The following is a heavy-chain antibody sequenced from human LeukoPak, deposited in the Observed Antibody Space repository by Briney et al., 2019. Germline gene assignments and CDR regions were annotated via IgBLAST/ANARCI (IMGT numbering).Heavy chain of an antibody. CDR3: AKDRSSSFLPVDS. V-gene: IGHV3-23*01. Sequence: GGSLRLSCEASGFTFSTYGMSWVRQGPGKGLEWVSGISARGGETDYADFVKGRFTISRDNSKNTLYLQMNSLRAEDTAVYYCAKDRSSSFLPVDSWGQGTLVTVSS. D-gene: IGHD6-13*01. CDR1: GFTFSTYG. J-gene: IGHJ4*02. CDR2: ISARGGET.